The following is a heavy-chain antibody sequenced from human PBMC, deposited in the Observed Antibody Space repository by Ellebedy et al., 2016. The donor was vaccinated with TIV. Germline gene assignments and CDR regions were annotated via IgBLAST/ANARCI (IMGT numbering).Heavy chain of an antibody. V-gene: IGHV4-34*01. CDR3: ARARGQYLYGSGSYFTH. J-gene: IGHJ4*02. D-gene: IGHD3-10*01. Sequence: MPSETLSLTCVVKGGSFNGYFWSWIRQSPGKGLEWLGEINPSGTANYNPSLKSRFTMSVDTPAKQFSLRLTSVTAADTAVYYCARARGQYLYGSGSYFTHWGQGEVVTVSS. CDR1: GGSFNGYF. CDR2: INPSGTA.